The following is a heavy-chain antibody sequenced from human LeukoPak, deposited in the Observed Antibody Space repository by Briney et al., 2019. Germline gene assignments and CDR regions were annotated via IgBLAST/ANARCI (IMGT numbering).Heavy chain of an antibody. Sequence: GGSLRLPCAASGFIFTPHAMTWSRQAPGKGLEWACTTGISSVNTLCADSVNGRFTISRAHSRNILDLQMNNLRVDDTAVYYCTTGDWIGKHPRAYYFDNWGQGTLVTVSS. V-gene: IGHV3-23*01. D-gene: IGHD3-3*01. J-gene: IGHJ4*02. CDR2: TGISSVNT. CDR3: TTGDWIGKHPRAYYFDN. CDR1: GFIFTPHA.